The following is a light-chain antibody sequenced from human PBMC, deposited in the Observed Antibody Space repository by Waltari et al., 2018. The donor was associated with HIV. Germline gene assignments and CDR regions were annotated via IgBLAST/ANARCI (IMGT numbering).Light chain of an antibody. CDR1: SSHIGTTH. V-gene: IGLV1-44*01. CDR2: INN. Sequence: QAVLPQPPSVSGTPGQRVNISCSGSSSHIGTTHVHWYQVLPGTAPQLLIYINNQRPSGVPDRFSGSKSGTSASLAISGLQSEDEADYYCASWDDSLDGFYVFGTGTKVTVL. CDR3: ASWDDSLDGFYV. J-gene: IGLJ1*01.